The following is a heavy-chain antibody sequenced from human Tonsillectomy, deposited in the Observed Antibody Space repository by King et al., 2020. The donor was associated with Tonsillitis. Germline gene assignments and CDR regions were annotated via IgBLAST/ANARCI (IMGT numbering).Heavy chain of an antibody. J-gene: IGHJ6*02. V-gene: IGHV4-61*01. CDR1: GGSVSSGSYY. CDR3: ARVYPAADYYYGMDV. Sequence: QLQLQESGPGLVKPSETLSLTCTVSGGSVSSGSYYWSWIRQPPGNGLEWIGYIYYSGNTNYNPSLKSRVTMSVDTSKNQFSLKLSSVTAADTAVYYCARVYPAADYYYGMDVWGQGTTVTVSS. CDR2: IYYSGNT. D-gene: IGHD2-2*01.